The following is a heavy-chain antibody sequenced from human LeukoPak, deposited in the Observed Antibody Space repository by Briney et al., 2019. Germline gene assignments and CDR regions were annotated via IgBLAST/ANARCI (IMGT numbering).Heavy chain of an antibody. Sequence: ASVKVSSKASGYTFTGYYMHWVRQAPGQGLEWMGWINPNSGGTNYAQKFQGRVTMTRDTSISTAYMELSRLRSDDTAVYYCASPGSSSGYYYTFDYWGQGTLVTVSS. D-gene: IGHD3-22*01. V-gene: IGHV1-2*02. J-gene: IGHJ4*02. CDR2: INPNSGGT. CDR3: ASPGSSSGYYYTFDY. CDR1: GYTFTGYY.